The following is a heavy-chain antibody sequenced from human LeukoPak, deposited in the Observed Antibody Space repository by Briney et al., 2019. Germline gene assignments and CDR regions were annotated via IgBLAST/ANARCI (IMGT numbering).Heavy chain of an antibody. CDR3: ARDGDYYDSSGFDY. D-gene: IGHD3-22*01. V-gene: IGHV1-18*01. J-gene: IGHJ4*02. CDR1: GYTFTSYG. CDR2: ISAYNGNT. Sequence: ASVKVSCKASGYTFTSYGISWVRQAPGQGLEWMRWISAYNGNTNYAQKLQGRVTMTTDTSTSTAYMELRSLRSDDTAVYYCARDGDYYDSSGFDYWGQGTLVTVSS.